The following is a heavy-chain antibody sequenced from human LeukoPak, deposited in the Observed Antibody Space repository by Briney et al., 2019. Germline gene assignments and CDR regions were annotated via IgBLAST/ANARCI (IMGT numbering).Heavy chain of an antibody. D-gene: IGHD5-12*01. V-gene: IGHV4-59*01. J-gene: IGHJ4*02. Sequence: PSETLSLTCTVSGCSISSYYWSWIRQPPGKGLEWIGYIYYSGSTNYNPSLKSRVTISVDTSKNKFSLKLRSVTAADTAVYYCASDGVGYALNWGQGTLVTVSS. CDR2: IYYSGST. CDR3: ASDGVGYALN. CDR1: GCSISSYY.